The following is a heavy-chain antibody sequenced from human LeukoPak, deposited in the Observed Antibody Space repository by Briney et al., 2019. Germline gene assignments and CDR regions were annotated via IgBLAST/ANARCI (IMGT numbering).Heavy chain of an antibody. J-gene: IGHJ3*02. CDR2: IIPIFGTA. V-gene: IGHV1-69*13. CDR3: ARANGDYDSDAFDI. CDR1: GGTFSSYA. D-gene: IGHD4-17*01. Sequence: SVKVSCKASGGTFSSYAISWVRQAPGQGLEWMGGIIPIFGTANYAQKFQGRVTITADESTSTAYMELSSLRSEDTAVYYCARANGDYDSDAFDIWGQGTMVTVSS.